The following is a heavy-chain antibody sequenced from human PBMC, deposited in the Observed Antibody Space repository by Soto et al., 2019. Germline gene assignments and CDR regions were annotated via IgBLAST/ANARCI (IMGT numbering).Heavy chain of an antibody. CDR2: IYYSGST. CDR3: ARWYGDSLDY. D-gene: IGHD4-17*01. V-gene: IGHV4-61*05. CDR1: GGSISSSSYY. Sequence: LSLTCTVSGGSISSSSYYWGWIRQPPGKGLEWIGYIYYSGSTHYNPSLKSRVTISVDTSKNQFSLKLSSVTAADTAVYYCARWYGDSLDYWGQGTLVTVSS. J-gene: IGHJ4*02.